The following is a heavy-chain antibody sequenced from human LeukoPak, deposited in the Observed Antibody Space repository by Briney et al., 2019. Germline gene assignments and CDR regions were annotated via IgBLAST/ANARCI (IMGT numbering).Heavy chain of an antibody. V-gene: IGHV3-9*01. Sequence: GRSLRLSCAASGFKFDDYAMHWVRQAPGKGLEWVSGVSWNRNPIDYADSVKGRFTISRDNAKKSLFLQMNSLRPEDTVFYYCVKEGGVAATGPFDYWGQGTLVTVSS. CDR3: VKEGGVAATGPFDY. CDR2: VSWNRNPI. D-gene: IGHD6-13*01. J-gene: IGHJ4*02. CDR1: GFKFDDYA.